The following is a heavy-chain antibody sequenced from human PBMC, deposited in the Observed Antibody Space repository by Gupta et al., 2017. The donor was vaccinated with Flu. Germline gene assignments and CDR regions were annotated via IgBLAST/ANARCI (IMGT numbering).Heavy chain of an antibody. CDR1: GFTFSDSA. Sequence: EVQLVESGGGLVQPGGSLRLSCSASGFTFSDSAMHWVRQTPGKGLESVSAISSNGYNKFYADSVKGRFTVSRDNSRNTLFLQMDSLTTEDTALYYCVPRQFRLGWGQGALVIVSS. D-gene: IGHD4-11*01. CDR3: VPRQFRLG. V-gene: IGHV3-64D*06. J-gene: IGHJ1*01. CDR2: ISSNGYNK.